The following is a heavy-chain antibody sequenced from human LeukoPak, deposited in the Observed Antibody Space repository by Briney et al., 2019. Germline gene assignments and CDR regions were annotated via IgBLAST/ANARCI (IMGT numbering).Heavy chain of an antibody. V-gene: IGHV4-59*08. D-gene: IGHD6-13*01. CDR2: IYYSGST. CDR1: GFTFSDYY. J-gene: IGHJ4*02. CDR3: ARHPDSSSWSTFDY. Sequence: LRLSCAASGFTFSDYYMSWIRQPPGKGLEWIGYIYYSGSTNYNPSLKSRVTISVDTSKNQFSLKLSSVTAADTAVYYCARHPDSSSWSTFDYWGQGTLVTVSS.